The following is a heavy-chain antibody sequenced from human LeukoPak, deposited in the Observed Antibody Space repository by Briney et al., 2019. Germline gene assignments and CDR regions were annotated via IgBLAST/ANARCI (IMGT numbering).Heavy chain of an antibody. CDR3: TRAPYCTNGVCYTGDY. CDR2: ISYDGSNK. V-gene: IGHV3-30*03. J-gene: IGHJ4*02. D-gene: IGHD2-8*01. CDR1: GFTFSSYG. Sequence: PGRSLRLSCAASGFTFSSYGMHWVRQAPGKGLEWVAVISYDGSNKYYADSVKGRFTISRDDSKSIAYLQMNSLKTEDTAVYYCTRAPYCTNGVCYTGDYWGQGTLVTVSS.